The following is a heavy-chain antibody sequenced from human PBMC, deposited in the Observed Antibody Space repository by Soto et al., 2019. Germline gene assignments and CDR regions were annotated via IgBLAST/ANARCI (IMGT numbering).Heavy chain of an antibody. D-gene: IGHD6-19*01. CDR3: AKSPPAVAGYFDY. CDR2: TSYDGSSG. V-gene: IGHV3-30*18. CDR1: GFTFSSSG. J-gene: IGHJ4*02. Sequence: QVQLVESGGGVVQPGRSLRLSCAASGFTFSSSGMHWVRQAPGKGLEWVAVTSYDGSSGYYADSVRGRFTISRDNSKNTLYLQMSSLRAEDTAVYDCAKSPPAVAGYFDYWGQGTLVTVSS.